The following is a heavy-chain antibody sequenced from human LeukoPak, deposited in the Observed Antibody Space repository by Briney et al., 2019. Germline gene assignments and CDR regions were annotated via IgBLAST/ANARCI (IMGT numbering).Heavy chain of an antibody. Sequence: PGGSLRLSCAASGFIFSSFSVNWVRQAPGKGLEWVSSISTSGGLSSVYYADSVKGRFTISRDNAKNSLYLQMNSLRVEDTAVYSCVRGESGIQENSFDIWGQGTLVTVSS. D-gene: IGHD2/OR15-2a*01. CDR3: VRGESGIQENSFDI. J-gene: IGHJ3*02. CDR1: GFIFSSFS. CDR2: ISTSGGLSSV. V-gene: IGHV3-21*04.